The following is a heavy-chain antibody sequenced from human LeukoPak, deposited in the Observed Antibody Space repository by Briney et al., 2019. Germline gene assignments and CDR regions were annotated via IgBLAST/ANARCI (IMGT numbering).Heavy chain of an antibody. CDR3: ARVRFGESSDWSFDL. Sequence: ASVEVSCKVSGGTFSSYAISWVRQAPGQGLEWMGGIITIFDTASYAEKFQGRVTITADESTSTAYMELNSLRSEDTAVYYCARVRFGESSDWSFDLWGRGTLVTVSS. CDR1: GGTFSSYA. D-gene: IGHD3-10*01. CDR2: IITIFDTA. V-gene: IGHV1-69*13. J-gene: IGHJ2*01.